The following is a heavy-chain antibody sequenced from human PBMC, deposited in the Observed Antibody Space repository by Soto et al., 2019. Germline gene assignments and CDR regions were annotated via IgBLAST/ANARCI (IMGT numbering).Heavy chain of an antibody. Sequence: GGSLRLSCAASGFTFSSYSMNWVRQAPGKGLEWVSSISSSSSYIYYADSVKGRFTISRDNAKNSLYLQMNSLRAEDTAVYYCARDVTTVTPKGYYYYGMDVWGQGTTVTVSS. J-gene: IGHJ6*02. CDR1: GFTFSSYS. CDR3: ARDVTTVTPKGYYYYGMDV. V-gene: IGHV3-21*01. CDR2: ISSSSSYI. D-gene: IGHD4-17*01.